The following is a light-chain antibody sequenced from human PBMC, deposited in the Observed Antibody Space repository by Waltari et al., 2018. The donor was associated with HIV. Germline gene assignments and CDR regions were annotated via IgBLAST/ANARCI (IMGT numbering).Light chain of an antibody. J-gene: IGLJ2*01. CDR2: RNN. Sequence: QSVLTQPPSASGTPGQRVTISCSGSSSNIGSNYVFWYQQLPGTAPKLLIYRNNDRPSGVPDRFSGSKSGTSASLAISGLRSDDEADYYCAAWTDSLSGVVFGGGTKLSVL. CDR3: AAWTDSLSGVV. V-gene: IGLV1-47*01. CDR1: SSNIGSNY.